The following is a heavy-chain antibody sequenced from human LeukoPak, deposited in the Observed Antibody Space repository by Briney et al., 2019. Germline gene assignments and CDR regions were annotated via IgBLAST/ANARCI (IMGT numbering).Heavy chain of an antibody. CDR2: ISYDGTNK. D-gene: IGHD2-8*02. J-gene: IGHJ3*02. CDR1: GFTFSSYG. V-gene: IGHV3-30*18. Sequence: GGSLRLSCAASGFTFSSYGMQWVRQAPGKWPEWVALISYDGTNKYYADSVKGRFTISRDNSKNTLYLQMNSLRPEDTALYYCAKEPTGGFDIWGQGTMVTVSS. CDR3: AKEPTGGFDI.